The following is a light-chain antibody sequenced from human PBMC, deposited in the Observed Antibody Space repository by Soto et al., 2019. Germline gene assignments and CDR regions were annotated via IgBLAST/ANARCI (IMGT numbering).Light chain of an antibody. J-gene: IGKJ4*01. CDR3: QQYGSTPLT. CDR1: HSVSNNY. Sequence: EIVLTQSPGTLSLSPGERATLSCRASHSVSNNYLVWYQQRPGQPPRFLMYDVSTRAAGIPDRFSGSGSGTDFTLTISRLEPEDFAVYYCQQYGSTPLTFGGGTKVDIK. CDR2: DVS. V-gene: IGKV3-20*01.